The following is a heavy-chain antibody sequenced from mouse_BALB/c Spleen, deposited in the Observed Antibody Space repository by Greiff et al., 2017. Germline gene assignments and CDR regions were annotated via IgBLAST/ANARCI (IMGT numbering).Heavy chain of an antibody. Sequence: VQLQQSGGDLVKPGGSLKLSCAASGFTFSSYGMSWVRQTPDKRLEWVATISSGGSYTYYPDSVKGRFTISRDNAKNTLYLQMSSLKSEDTAMYYCARYYDNYAMDYWGQGTSVTVSS. V-gene: IGHV5-6*01. CDR2: ISSGGSYT. CDR1: GFTFSSYG. CDR3: ARYYDNYAMDY. J-gene: IGHJ4*01. D-gene: IGHD2-4*01.